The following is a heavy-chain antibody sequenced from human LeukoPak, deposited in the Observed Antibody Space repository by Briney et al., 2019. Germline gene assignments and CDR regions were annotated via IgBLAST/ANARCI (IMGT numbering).Heavy chain of an antibody. D-gene: IGHD6-19*01. J-gene: IGHJ4*02. CDR3: ARESSGWSIDY. Sequence: PSETLSLTCTVSGGSISSGGYYWSWIRQHPGKGLEWIGYIYYSGSTYYNPSLKSRVTISVDTSKNQFSLKLSSVTAADTAVYYCARESSGWSIDYWGQGTLVTVSS. CDR2: IYYSGST. CDR1: GGSISSGGYY. V-gene: IGHV4-31*03.